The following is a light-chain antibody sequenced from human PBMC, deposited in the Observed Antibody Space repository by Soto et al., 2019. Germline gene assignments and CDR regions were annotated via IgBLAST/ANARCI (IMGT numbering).Light chain of an antibody. CDR3: QQSYSFPRT. J-gene: IGKJ1*01. CDR2: SAS. CDR1: RTIVSY. V-gene: IGKV1-39*01. Sequence: DIQLTQSPSSRSASVGDGVTITCRASRTIVSYLNWYQQKPGKPPKLLIYSASTLQSGVPSRFIGSGSGTDFSPTISSLQPEDFATYYCQQSYSFPRTFGRGTKVDIK.